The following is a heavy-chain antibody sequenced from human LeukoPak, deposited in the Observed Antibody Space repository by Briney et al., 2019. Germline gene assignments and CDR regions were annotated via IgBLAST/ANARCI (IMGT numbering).Heavy chain of an antibody. CDR2: INPNSGGT. CDR1: GYTFTGYY. CDR3: ARDRFTATDDLYYFDY. Sequence: ASVKVSCKASGYTFTGYYMHWVRQAPGQGLEWMGWINPNSGGTNYAQKFQGRVTMTRDTSISTAYMELSRLRSDDTAVYYCARDRFTATDDLYYFDYWGQGTLVTVSS. D-gene: IGHD5-18*01. V-gene: IGHV1-2*02. J-gene: IGHJ4*02.